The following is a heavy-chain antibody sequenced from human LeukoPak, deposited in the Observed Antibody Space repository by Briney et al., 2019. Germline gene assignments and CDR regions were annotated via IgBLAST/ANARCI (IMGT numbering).Heavy chain of an antibody. Sequence: PGGSLRLSCAASGFTFSSYERNWVRQAPGKGLEWVSYISSSGSTIYYADSVKGRFTISRDNAKNSLYLQMNSLRAEDTAVYYCARRTYDIFTGRLNYGMDVWGQGTTVTVSS. CDR2: ISSSGSTI. J-gene: IGHJ6*02. CDR3: ARRTYDIFTGRLNYGMDV. CDR1: GFTFSSYE. D-gene: IGHD3-9*01. V-gene: IGHV3-48*03.